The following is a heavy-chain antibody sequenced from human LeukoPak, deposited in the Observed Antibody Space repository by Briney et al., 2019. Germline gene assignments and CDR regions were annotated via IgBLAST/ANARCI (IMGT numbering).Heavy chain of an antibody. CDR1: GFTVSSNY. J-gene: IGHJ4*02. D-gene: IGHD1-26*01. Sequence: GGSLRLSCAASGFTVSSNYMSWVRQAPGKGLKWVSVIYSGGSTYYADSVKGRFTISRDNSKNTLYLQMNSLRAEDTAVYYCARLDGSYRAFDYWGQGTLVTVSS. CDR3: ARLDGSYRAFDY. V-gene: IGHV3-53*01. CDR2: IYSGGST.